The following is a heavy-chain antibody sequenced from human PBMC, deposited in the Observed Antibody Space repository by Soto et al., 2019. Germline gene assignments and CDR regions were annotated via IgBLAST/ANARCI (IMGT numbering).Heavy chain of an antibody. D-gene: IGHD1-20*01. CDR1: GFTFSSYA. J-gene: IGHJ4*02. V-gene: IGHV3-23*01. CDR3: AKDGWGDNWNDGAVDY. Sequence: EVQLLESGGGLVQPGGSLRLSCAASGFTFSSYAMSWVRQAPGKGLEWVSAISGSGGSTYYADSVKGRFTISRDNSKNTLYLQMNSLRAEDTAVYYCAKDGWGDNWNDGAVDYWGQGTLVTVSS. CDR2: ISGSGGST.